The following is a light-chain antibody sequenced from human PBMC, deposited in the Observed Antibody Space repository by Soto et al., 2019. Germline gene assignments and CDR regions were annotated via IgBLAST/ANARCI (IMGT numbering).Light chain of an antibody. CDR1: QSVSGY. J-gene: IGKJ3*01. V-gene: IGKV3-11*01. CDR3: QQRSNWLIS. Sequence: EIVLTQSPANLSLSPGERATLSCRASQSVSGYLAWYQQKPGQAPRLLIYDGSHRAAGIPSRFSGSGSGTDFTLTISGLEPEDFAVYYCQQRSNWLISFGPGTKVDIK. CDR2: DGS.